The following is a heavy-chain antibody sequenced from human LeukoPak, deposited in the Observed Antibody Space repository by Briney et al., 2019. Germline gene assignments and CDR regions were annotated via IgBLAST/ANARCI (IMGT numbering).Heavy chain of an antibody. V-gene: IGHV3-48*04. CDR2: VSISSGTI. CDR3: ARAMSTFGGVRNYFDS. D-gene: IGHD3-16*01. J-gene: IGHJ4*02. Sequence: GGSLRLSCAASGITFSGHNMNWVRQAPGKGLEWVSFVSISSGTIYYADSVNGRFRISRDNAKSSLDLKMNSLRAEDTAVYYCARAMSTFGGVRNYFDSWGQGTLVTVSS. CDR1: GITFSGHN.